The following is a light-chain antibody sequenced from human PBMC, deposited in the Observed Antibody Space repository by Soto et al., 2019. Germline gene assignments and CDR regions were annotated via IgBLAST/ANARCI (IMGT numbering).Light chain of an antibody. J-gene: IGKJ2*01. CDR3: QQYNYWPPRT. Sequence: DIVMTQSPATLSVSPGERATLSCRASQSIRNNLAWYQQKPGQAPSLLIYGASTRATGIPARFSGSGSGTEFTLTFSSLQSEDSAIYYCQQYNYWPPRTFGQGTKLEIK. CDR1: QSIRNN. CDR2: GAS. V-gene: IGKV3-15*01.